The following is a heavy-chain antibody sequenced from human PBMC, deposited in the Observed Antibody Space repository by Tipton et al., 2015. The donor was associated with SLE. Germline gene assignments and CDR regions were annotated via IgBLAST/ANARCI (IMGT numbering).Heavy chain of an antibody. CDR1: GGSFSGYY. CDR3: AGLYSSSWLPFGYYYYGMYV. Sequence: LRLSCAVYGGSFSGYYWSWIRQPPGKGLEWIGEINHSGSTNYNPSLKSRVTISVDTSKNHFSLKLSSVTAADTAVYYCAGLYSSSWLPFGYYYYGMYVWGQGTTVTVSS. J-gene: IGHJ6*02. V-gene: IGHV4-34*01. D-gene: IGHD6-13*01. CDR2: INHSGST.